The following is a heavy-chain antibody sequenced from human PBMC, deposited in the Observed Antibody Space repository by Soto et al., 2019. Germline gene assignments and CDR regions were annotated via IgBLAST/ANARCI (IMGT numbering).Heavy chain of an antibody. CDR3: AREAYYYDSSGYQHAFDI. CDR1: GFTFSSYA. Sequence: EVQLLESGGGLVQPGGSLRLSCAASGFTFSSYAMSWVRQAPGKGLEWVSAISGSGGSTYYADSVKGRFTISRDNSKNTLYLQMNSLRAEDTAVYYCAREAYYYDSSGYQHAFDIWGQGTMVTVSS. CDR2: ISGSGGST. J-gene: IGHJ3*02. D-gene: IGHD3-22*01. V-gene: IGHV3-23*01.